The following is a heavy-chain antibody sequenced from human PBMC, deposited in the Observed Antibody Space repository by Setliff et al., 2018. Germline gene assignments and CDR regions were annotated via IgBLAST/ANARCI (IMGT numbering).Heavy chain of an antibody. CDR3: ARERQGGFLEWSPFDS. V-gene: IGHV4-4*07. CDR1: GGFIYDHY. Sequence: SETLSLTCTVSGGFIYDHYWTWIRQPAGKGLQWIGRVYSDGETDYSPSLKSRVTISVDKSNNQFSLNLKSMTAADTALYFCARERQGGFLEWSPFDSWGQGILVTISS. D-gene: IGHD3-3*01. CDR2: VYSDGET. J-gene: IGHJ4*02.